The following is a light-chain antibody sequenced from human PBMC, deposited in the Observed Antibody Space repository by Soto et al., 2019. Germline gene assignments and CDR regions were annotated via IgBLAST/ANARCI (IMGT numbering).Light chain of an antibody. J-gene: IGKJ1*01. CDR2: GAS. Sequence: EIVMTQSPATLSVSPGERATLSCRASQSIGSNLAWYQQKPGQAPRLLLYGASTRATGVPARFSGSGSGTEFTLTISSLQSEDFAVYYCQQYNNWPPWTFGQGTKVE. CDR1: QSIGSN. V-gene: IGKV3-15*01. CDR3: QQYNNWPPWT.